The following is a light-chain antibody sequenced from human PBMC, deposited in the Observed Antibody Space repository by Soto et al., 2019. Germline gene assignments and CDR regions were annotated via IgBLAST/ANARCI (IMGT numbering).Light chain of an antibody. V-gene: IGLV2-23*02. CDR1: SSEVGGYSL. CDR2: EVS. CDR3: CSYAGSSTVV. J-gene: IGLJ2*01. Sequence: QSVLTQPASVSGSPGQSITISWTGTSSEVGGYSLVSWYQQHPGKAPKLMIYEVSKRPSGVSNRFSGSKSGNTASLTISGLEAEDEADYYCCSYAGSSTVVFGGGTKLTVL.